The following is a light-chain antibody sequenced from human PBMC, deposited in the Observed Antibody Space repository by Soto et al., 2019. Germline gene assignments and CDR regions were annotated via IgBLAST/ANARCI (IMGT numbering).Light chain of an antibody. CDR1: QNINSN. CDR2: GAS. CDR3: QQYKDWPPLT. J-gene: IGKJ4*01. V-gene: IGKV3D-15*01. Sequence: EILMTQSPLTLSVSPGEGATLSCRASQNINSNLAWYQQRLGQAPRVLIYGASSRASGIPDRFSGSGSGTDFTLTINRLEPDDFAVYYCQQYKDWPPLTFGGGTRVESK.